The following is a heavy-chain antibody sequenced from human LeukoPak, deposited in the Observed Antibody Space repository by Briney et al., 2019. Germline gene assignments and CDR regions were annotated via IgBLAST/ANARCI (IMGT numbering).Heavy chain of an antibody. CDR1: GYTFTSYD. D-gene: IGHD6-13*01. V-gene: IGHV1-8*01. CDR2: MNPNSGNT. CDR3: ARGRGSSSSWYDYYYYYYMDD. Sequence: GASVKVSCKASGYTFTSYDINWVRQATGQGLEWMGWMNPNSGNTGYAQKFQGRVTMTRNTSISTAYMELSSLRSEDTAVYYCARGRGSSSSWYDYYYYYYMDDWGKGTTVTVSS. J-gene: IGHJ6*03.